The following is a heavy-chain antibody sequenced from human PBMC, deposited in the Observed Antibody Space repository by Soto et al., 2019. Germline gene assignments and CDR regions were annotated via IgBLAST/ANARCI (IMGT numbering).Heavy chain of an antibody. D-gene: IGHD4-17*01. Sequence: SETLSLTCAVSGGSISSSNWWSFVRQPPGKGLEWIGEIYHSGSTNYNPSLKSRVTISVDKSKNQFSLKLSSVTAADTAVYYCARAGGSMTTVTRSYFDYWGQGTLVTVSS. J-gene: IGHJ4*02. CDR1: GGSISSSNW. CDR3: ARAGGSMTTVTRSYFDY. CDR2: IYHSGST. V-gene: IGHV4-4*02.